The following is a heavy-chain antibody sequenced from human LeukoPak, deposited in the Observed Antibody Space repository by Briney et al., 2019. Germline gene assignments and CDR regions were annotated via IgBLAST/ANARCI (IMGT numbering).Heavy chain of an antibody. D-gene: IGHD1-26*01. Sequence: GASLRLSCAASGFTFSDYSMNWVRQAPGKGLEWVSSISSRSAYIHYADSVKGRFTISRDNAENSLYLQMNNLRADDTAVYYCARDRSGSYPYYFDYWGQGTVVTVSS. CDR3: ARDRSGSYPYYFDY. V-gene: IGHV3-21*01. J-gene: IGHJ4*02. CDR2: ISSRSAYI. CDR1: GFTFSDYS.